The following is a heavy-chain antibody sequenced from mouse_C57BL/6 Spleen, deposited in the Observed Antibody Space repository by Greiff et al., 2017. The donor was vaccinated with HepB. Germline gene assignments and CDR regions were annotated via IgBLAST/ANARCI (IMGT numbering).Heavy chain of an antibody. J-gene: IGHJ2*01. CDR3: AREDDYVLDY. V-gene: IGHV1-61*01. D-gene: IGHD2-4*01. Sequence: QVHVKQPGAELVRPGSSVKLSCKASGYTFTSYWMDWVKQRPGQGLEWIGNIYPSDSETHYNQKFKDKATLTVDKSSSTAYMQLSSLTSEDSAVYYCAREDDYVLDYWGQGTTLTVSS. CDR1: GYTFTSYW. CDR2: IYPSDSET.